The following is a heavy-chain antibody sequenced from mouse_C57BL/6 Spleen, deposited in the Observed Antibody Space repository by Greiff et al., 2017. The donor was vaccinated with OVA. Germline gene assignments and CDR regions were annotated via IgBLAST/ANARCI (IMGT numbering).Heavy chain of an antibody. V-gene: IGHV1-18*01. CDR2: INPNNGGT. CDR3: ARSSYGSSYYFDY. D-gene: IGHD1-1*01. CDR1: GYTFTDYN. Sequence: EVQLQQSGPELVKPGASVKIPCKASGYTFTDYNMDWVKQSHGKSLEWIGDINPNNGGTIYNQKFKGKATLTVDKSSSTAYMELRSLTSEDTAVYYCARSSYGSSYYFDYWGQGTTLTVSS. J-gene: IGHJ2*01.